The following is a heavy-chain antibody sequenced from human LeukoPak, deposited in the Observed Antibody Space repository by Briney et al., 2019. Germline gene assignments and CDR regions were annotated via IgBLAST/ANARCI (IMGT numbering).Heavy chain of an antibody. J-gene: IGHJ4*02. CDR3: VREGGGAEAAFDY. D-gene: IGHD6-19*01. CDR2: SYERSKWRY. Sequence: SQTLSLTCAISADSVSSDTSVWNWIRQSPSRGLEWLGSSYERSKWRYDYAVSVKSLITIKADTSKNQFPRQLNSVTPEDTSVYYCVREGGGAEAAFDYWAQGTLVTVSS. V-gene: IGHV6-1*01. CDR1: ADSVSSDTSV.